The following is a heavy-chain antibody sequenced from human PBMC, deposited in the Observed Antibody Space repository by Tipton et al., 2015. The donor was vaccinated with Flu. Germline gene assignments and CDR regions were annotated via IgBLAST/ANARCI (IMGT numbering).Heavy chain of an antibody. D-gene: IGHD3-22*01. J-gene: IGHJ6*02. V-gene: IGHV1-2*06. CDR3: ARGGYYDSSGYYFLDV. Sequence: QLVQSGAEVKKPGASVKVSCKASGYTFTGYYMHWVRQAPGQGLEWMGRINPNSGGTNYAQKFQGRVTMTRDTSIGTAYMELSRLRSDDTAVYYCARGGYYDSSGYYFLDVWGQGTTVTVSS. CDR1: GYTFTGYY. CDR2: INPNSGGT.